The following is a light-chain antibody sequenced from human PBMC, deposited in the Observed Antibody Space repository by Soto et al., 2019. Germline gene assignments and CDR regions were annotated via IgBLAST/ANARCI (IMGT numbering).Light chain of an antibody. V-gene: IGLV4-69*01. Sequence: QLVLTQSPSASASLGASVKLTCTLSSGHSSYAIAWHQQQPEKGPRYLMKLNSDGSHSKGDGIPDRFSGSSSGAERYLTISSLQSEDEADYYCQTGGTGRVFGGGTKLTVL. CDR2: LNSDGSH. J-gene: IGLJ2*01. CDR1: SGHSSYA. CDR3: QTGGTGRV.